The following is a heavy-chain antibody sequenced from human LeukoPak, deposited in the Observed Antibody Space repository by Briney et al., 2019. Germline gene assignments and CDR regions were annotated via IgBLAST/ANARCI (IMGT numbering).Heavy chain of an antibody. J-gene: IGHJ5*02. CDR2: MNPNSGNT. CDR1: GGTFSSYA. CDR3: AGEMAYYDILTGYGWFDP. Sequence: ASVKVSCKASGGTFSSYAISWLRQAPGQGLEWMGWMNPNSGNTGYAQKFQGRVTITRNTSMSTAYMELSSLRSEDTAVYYCAGEMAYYDILTGYGWFDPWGQGTLVTVSS. V-gene: IGHV1-8*03. D-gene: IGHD3-9*01.